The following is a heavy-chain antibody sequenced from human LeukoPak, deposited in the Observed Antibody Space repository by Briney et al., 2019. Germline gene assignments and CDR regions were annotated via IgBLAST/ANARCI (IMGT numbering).Heavy chain of an antibody. CDR1: GFTFRNYG. Sequence: PGGSLRLSCSASGFTFRNYGMHWVRQAPGKGLEWVSFIQSDESNKYYSDSVKGRFTISRDNSKNMLYLQMSSLRPEDTAVYYRAKELASGWFFDYWGQGTLVTVSS. CDR2: IQSDESNK. V-gene: IGHV3-30*02. D-gene: IGHD6-19*01. CDR3: AKELASGWFFDY. J-gene: IGHJ4*02.